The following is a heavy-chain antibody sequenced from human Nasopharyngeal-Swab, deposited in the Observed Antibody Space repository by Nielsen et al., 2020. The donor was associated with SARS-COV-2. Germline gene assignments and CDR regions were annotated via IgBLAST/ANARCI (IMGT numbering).Heavy chain of an antibody. CDR2: ISGSSGST. J-gene: IGHJ4*02. CDR1: GFTFSSYA. V-gene: IGHV3-23*01. CDR3: AKELTEDQRITMRGVGGGYFDY. D-gene: IGHD3-22*01. Sequence: GESLKISCAASGFTFSSYAMSWVRQAPGKGLEWGSAISGSSGSTYYADSVKGRFTISRDNSKNTLYLQMNSLRAEDTAVYYCAKELTEDQRITMRGVGGGYFDYWGQGTLVTVSS.